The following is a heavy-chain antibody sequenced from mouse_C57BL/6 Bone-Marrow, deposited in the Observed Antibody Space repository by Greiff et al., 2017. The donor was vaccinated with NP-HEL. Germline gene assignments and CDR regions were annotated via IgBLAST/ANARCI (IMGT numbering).Heavy chain of an antibody. J-gene: IGHJ3*01. CDR1: GYSITSDY. D-gene: IGHD2-4*01. Sequence: EVQVVESGPGLAKPSQTLSLTCSVTGYSITSDYWNWIRKFPGNKLEYMGYRSYSGSTYYHPSLNRRISLTREPSKNQYYLQLTSVTTEDTATYCCASSYDYECAYWGQGTLVTVSA. CDR2: RSYSGST. V-gene: IGHV3-8*01. CDR3: ASSYDYECAY.